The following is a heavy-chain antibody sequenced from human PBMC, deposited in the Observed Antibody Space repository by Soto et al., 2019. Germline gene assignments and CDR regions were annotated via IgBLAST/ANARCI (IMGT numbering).Heavy chain of an antibody. D-gene: IGHD7-27*01. CDR1: GYTFTSYD. CDR2: MNPNSGNT. CDR3: ARGPRNWGVDY. J-gene: IGHJ4*02. V-gene: IGHV1-8*01. Sequence: GASVKVSCKAAGYTFTSYDINWVRQATGQEFEWMGWMNPNSGNTAYAQKFQGRVTMTRDTSKSTAFMELSSLTSEDTAVYFCARGPRNWGVDYWGQGTLVTVSS.